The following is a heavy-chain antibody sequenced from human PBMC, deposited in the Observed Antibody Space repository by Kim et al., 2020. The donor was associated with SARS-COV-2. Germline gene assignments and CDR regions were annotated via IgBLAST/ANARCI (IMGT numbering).Heavy chain of an antibody. J-gene: IGHJ6*02. D-gene: IGHD1-26*01. CDR3: AAVVGATNYGMDV. V-gene: IGHV1-46*01. Sequence: SAQKFQGRVPVTRDTSTSTVYMELSSLRSEDTAVYYCAAVVGATNYGMDVWGQGTTVTVSS.